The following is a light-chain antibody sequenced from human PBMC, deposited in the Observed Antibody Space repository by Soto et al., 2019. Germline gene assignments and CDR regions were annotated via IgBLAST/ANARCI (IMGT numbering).Light chain of an antibody. CDR3: LQYNGYYRT. V-gene: IGKV1-5*01. CDR2: HAS. J-gene: IGKJ1*01. CDR1: QSISSW. Sequence: IPLTHPPSNLPPSSVYRCTIKCLASQSISSWLAWYQQKPGTAPKVLIYHASNLQSGVPSRFSGSGSGTEFTLTISSLQPDDFATYYCLQYNGYYRTFGQGTKVDNK.